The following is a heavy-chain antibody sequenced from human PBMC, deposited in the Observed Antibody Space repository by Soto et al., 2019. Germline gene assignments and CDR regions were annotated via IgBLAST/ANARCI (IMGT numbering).Heavy chain of an antibody. CDR3: AKEGGPIASSPTPFDY. CDR2: ISWNSGSI. J-gene: IGHJ4*02. V-gene: IGHV3-9*01. D-gene: IGHD6-6*01. CDR1: GFTFDDYA. Sequence: VQLVESGGGLVQPGRSLRLSCAASGFTFDDYAMHWVRQAPGKGLEWVSGISWNSGSIGYADSVKGRFTISRDNAKNSLYLQMNSLRAEDTALYYCAKEGGPIASSPTPFDYWGQGTLVTVSS.